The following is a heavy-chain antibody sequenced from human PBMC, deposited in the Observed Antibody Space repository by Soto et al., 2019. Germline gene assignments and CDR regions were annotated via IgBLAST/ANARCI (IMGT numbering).Heavy chain of an antibody. Sequence: QLHLVQSGAVVKKPGASVTVSCSASGYPVTAYYMHWVRQAPGRGLEWMGGINPATGAATYTQTFQGRVTMTRDTSTSTVFMDLSGLTSEDTAVFYCARGGGVGVAGSAAFDMWGQGTLVTVSS. J-gene: IGHJ3*02. CDR3: ARGGGVGVAGSAAFDM. V-gene: IGHV1-2*02. CDR1: GYPVTAYY. CDR2: INPATGAA. D-gene: IGHD3-3*01.